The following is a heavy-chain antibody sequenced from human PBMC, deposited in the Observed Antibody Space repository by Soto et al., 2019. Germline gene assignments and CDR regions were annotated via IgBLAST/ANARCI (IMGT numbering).Heavy chain of an antibody. CDR2: ITASGGST. V-gene: IGHV3-23*01. CDR3: AHTQGIVLVPAAIWY. Sequence: PGGSLRLSCAASGFTLSSYAMSWVRQAPGKGLEWVSGITASGGSTSYADSVKGRFTISRDNSKNTLYLQMNSLRAEDTAVYYCAHTQGIVLVPAAIWYWGQGALVTVSS. D-gene: IGHD2-2*02. J-gene: IGHJ4*02. CDR1: GFTLSSYA.